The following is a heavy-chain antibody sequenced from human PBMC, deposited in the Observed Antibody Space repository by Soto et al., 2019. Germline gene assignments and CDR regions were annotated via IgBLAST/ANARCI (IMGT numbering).Heavy chain of an antibody. D-gene: IGHD3-10*02. Sequence: QVQLIQSEAEVKKPGSSVRVSCTASGGIFGSHGFSWVRQAPGQRLEWVGGFIPIFRTLTYTEKFQARVRIAADESTNTVYLDVSSLTSEDTDVYYCVRDRRIYYSVPHDEFVASDYEVWGQGTMVSVSS. CDR2: FIPIFRTL. CDR3: VRDRRIYYSVPHDEFVASDYEV. J-gene: IGHJ3*01. V-gene: IGHV1-69*01. CDR1: GGIFGSHG.